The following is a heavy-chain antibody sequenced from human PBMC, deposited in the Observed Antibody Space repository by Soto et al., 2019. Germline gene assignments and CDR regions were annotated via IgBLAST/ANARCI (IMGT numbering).Heavy chain of an antibody. CDR1: GFTFNIYG. CDR3: AKDQASEKDSFDS. J-gene: IGHJ4*02. Sequence: EGSLRLSCAASGFTFNIYGMHWVRQAPDKGLEWVALISYDGSNQYYADSVKGRFTISRDNSKNTLFLQMNSLRADDTAVYYCAKDQASEKDSFDSWDKETRVTVSS. V-gene: IGHV3-30*18. CDR2: ISYDGSNQ.